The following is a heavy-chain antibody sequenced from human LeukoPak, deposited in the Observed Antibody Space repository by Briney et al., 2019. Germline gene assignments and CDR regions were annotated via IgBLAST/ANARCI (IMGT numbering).Heavy chain of an antibody. CDR1: GYTFTSYD. J-gene: IGHJ4*02. Sequence: VASVKVSCKASGYTFTSYDINWVRQATGQGLEWMGWMNPNSGNTGCAQKFQGRVTMTRNTSISTAYMELSSLRSEDTAVYYCARVEYCSGGSCYPFDYWGQGTLVTVSS. CDR3: ARVEYCSGGSCYPFDY. V-gene: IGHV1-8*01. CDR2: MNPNSGNT. D-gene: IGHD2-15*01.